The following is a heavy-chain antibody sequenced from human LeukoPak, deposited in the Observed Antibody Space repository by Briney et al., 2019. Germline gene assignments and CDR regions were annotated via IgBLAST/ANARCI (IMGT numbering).Heavy chain of an antibody. CDR2: ISYDGSNK. Sequence: PGGSLRLSCAASGFTFSSYGMHWVRQAPGKGLEWVAVISYDGSNKYYADSVKGRFTISRDNSKNTLYLQMNSLRAEDTAVYYCANAQRNAKQLAGYFDYWGQGTLVTVSS. V-gene: IGHV3-30*18. J-gene: IGHJ4*02. D-gene: IGHD6-6*01. CDR1: GFTFSSYG. CDR3: ANAQRNAKQLAGYFDY.